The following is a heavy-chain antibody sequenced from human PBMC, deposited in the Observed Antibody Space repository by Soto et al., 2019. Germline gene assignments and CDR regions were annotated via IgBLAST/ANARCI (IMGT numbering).Heavy chain of an antibody. CDR2: LHSGGDT. CDR3: AGDGPYYDAPRRDV. J-gene: IGHJ6*02. V-gene: IGHV3-53*04. CDR1: GIPVSSNY. Sequence: EVQLVESGGGLVQPGGSLRLSCAASGIPVSSNYMTWVRQAPGKGLEWVSVLHSGGDTYYANSVKGRFSISRHDSTNTLFLQMISLTPEDTAVYDCAGDGPYYDAPRRDVWCQWTTVTVAS. D-gene: IGHD3-3*01.